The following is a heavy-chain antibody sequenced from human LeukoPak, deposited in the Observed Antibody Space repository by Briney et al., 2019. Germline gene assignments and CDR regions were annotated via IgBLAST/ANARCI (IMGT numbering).Heavy chain of an antibody. CDR3: ARNGPHYYDNSGYLDS. D-gene: IGHD3-22*01. V-gene: IGHV4-59*01. CDR2: NDYPGGA. CDR1: GGSISSYY. Sequence: SGTLSLTCTVSGGSISSYYWSWVRQPPGKGLEWIGNNDYPGGANYNPSLNSRVTILVDTSKNQFSLKLISVTAADTAVYFCARNGPHYYDNSGYLDSWGQGALVTVSS. J-gene: IGHJ4*02.